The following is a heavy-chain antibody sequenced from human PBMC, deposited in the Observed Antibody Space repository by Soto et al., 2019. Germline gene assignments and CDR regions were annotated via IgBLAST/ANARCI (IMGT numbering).Heavy chain of an antibody. V-gene: IGHV5-51*01. J-gene: IGHJ6*01. CDR1: GYSFISYW. D-gene: IGHD3-16*01. CDR3: ASDYVDEQRFYGLVV. Sequence: GESLKISCKGSGYSFISYWIGWVRQKPGKGLEWMGIIYPGDSETRYSPSFQGQVTISADMSISTAYLQWSSLKASDTAMYYCASDYVDEQRFYGLVVWGRGTRFTVSS. CDR2: IYPGDSET.